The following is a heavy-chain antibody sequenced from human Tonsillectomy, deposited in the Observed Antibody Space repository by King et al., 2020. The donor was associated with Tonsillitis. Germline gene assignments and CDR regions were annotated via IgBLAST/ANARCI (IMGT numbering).Heavy chain of an antibody. V-gene: IGHV3-64D*06. CDR3: VKGCYGSRSYYNSFDY. D-gene: IGHD3-10*01. Sequence: VQLVESGGGLVQPGGSLRLSCSASGFTFSSYAMHWVRQAPGKGLEYVSAISSNGGRTYYADLVKGRFTISRDYSKYTLYLQMSSLRADDTAVYYCVKGCYGSRSYYNSFDYWGQGTLVTVSS. CDR1: GFTFSSYA. J-gene: IGHJ4*02. CDR2: ISSNGGRT.